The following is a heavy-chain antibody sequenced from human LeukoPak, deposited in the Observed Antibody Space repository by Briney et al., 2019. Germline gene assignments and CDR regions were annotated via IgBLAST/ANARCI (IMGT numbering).Heavy chain of an antibody. CDR3: ARDSNGIWYSARQHFDY. V-gene: IGHV4-38-2*02. CDR1: GYSIRSGYY. CDR2: IYHSGST. J-gene: IGHJ4*02. Sequence: SETLSPTCTVSGYSIRSGYYWGWIRQPPGKGLEWIGNIYHSGSTNYNPSLKSRVTISVDTSKNQFSLKLTSVTAADTAVYFCARDSNGIWYSARQHFDYWGQGTLVTVSS. D-gene: IGHD2-21*02.